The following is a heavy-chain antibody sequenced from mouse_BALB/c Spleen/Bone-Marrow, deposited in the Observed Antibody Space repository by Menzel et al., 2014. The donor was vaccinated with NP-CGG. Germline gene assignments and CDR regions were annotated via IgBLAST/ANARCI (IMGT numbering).Heavy chain of an antibody. CDR1: GFTFSSYG. Sequence: VQLQQSGGGLVQPGGSLKLSCAASGFTFSSYGMSWVRQTLDKRLELVATINSNGGSTYYPDSVKGRFTISRDNAKNTLYLQMSSLKSEDTAMYYCARDRTYYGNLAWFAYWGQGTLVTVSA. V-gene: IGHV5-6-3*01. D-gene: IGHD2-10*01. CDR2: INSNGGST. J-gene: IGHJ3*01. CDR3: ARDRTYYGNLAWFAY.